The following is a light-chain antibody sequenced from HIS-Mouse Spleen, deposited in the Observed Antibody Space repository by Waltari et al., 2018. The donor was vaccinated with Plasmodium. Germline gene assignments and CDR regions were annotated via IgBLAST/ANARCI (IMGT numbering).Light chain of an antibody. CDR3: SSYAGSNNLV. CDR1: SSDVGGYHY. V-gene: IGLV2-8*01. CDR2: EVS. J-gene: IGLJ2*01. Sequence: QSALPQPPSASGSPGQSVPISCTGTSSDVGGYHYVSWYQQHPGKAPKLMIYEVSKRPSGVPDRFSGSKSGNTASLTVSGLQAEDEADYYCSSYAGSNNLVFGGGTKLTVL.